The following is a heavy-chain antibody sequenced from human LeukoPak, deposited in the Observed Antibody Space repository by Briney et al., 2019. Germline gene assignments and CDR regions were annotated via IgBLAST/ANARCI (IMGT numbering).Heavy chain of an antibody. CDR1: GGSISISTYY. CDR3: ARHGTISSESYFDY. D-gene: IGHD1-14*01. CDR2: IYYSGST. V-gene: IGHV4-39*01. Sequence: PSETLSLTCTVSGGSISISTYYWGWIRQPPGKGLEWIGNIYYSGSTYYNPSLKSRVTISVDTSKNQFSLRLSSVTAADTAVYYCARHGTISSESYFDYWGQGALVTVSS. J-gene: IGHJ4*02.